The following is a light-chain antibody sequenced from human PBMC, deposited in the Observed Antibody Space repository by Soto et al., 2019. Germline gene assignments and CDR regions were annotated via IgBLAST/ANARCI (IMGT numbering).Light chain of an antibody. J-gene: IGKJ1*01. V-gene: IGKV1-17*01. CDR2: AAS. Sequence: DIQLTQSPSSLSASVGDRVTITCRSSQGIRDDLGWYQQKAGEAPKRLIYAASSLHSGVPSRLSGSGSATEFTLTITSLQPEDFATYYCLQYRSFPRTFGQGTKVDIK. CDR1: QGIRDD. CDR3: LQYRSFPRT.